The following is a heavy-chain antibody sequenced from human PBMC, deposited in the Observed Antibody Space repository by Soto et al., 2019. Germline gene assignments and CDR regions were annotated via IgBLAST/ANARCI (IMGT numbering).Heavy chain of an antibody. D-gene: IGHD5-12*01. J-gene: IGHJ3*02. CDR3: WRGDGYTIRGFVI. CDR2: LIPILGSS. Sequence: QVQLVQSGAEVKKPGSSVKVSCKDSGGTFTRYAISWVRQAPGQGLEWMGGLIPILGSSNYAQKFQGRLAITADESTNTAYMELSSLRSEDTAVYYCWRGDGYTIRGFVIGGEGTMVTVSS. V-gene: IGHV1-69*01. CDR1: GGTFTRYA.